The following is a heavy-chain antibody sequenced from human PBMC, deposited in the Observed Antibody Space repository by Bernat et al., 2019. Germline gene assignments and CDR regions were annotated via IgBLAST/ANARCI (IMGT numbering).Heavy chain of an antibody. D-gene: IGHD2-2*01. V-gene: IGHV3-48*01. CDR3: ARAGKYQLLSGRGYYYYGMDV. CDR1: GLTFSSYS. Sequence: EVQLVESGGGLVQPGGSLRLSCAASGLTFSSYSMNWVRQAPGKGLEWVSYISSSSSSIYYADSVKGRFTISRDNAKNSLYLQMNSLRAEDTAVYYCARAGKYQLLSGRGYYYYGMDVWGQGTTVTVSS. CDR2: ISSSSSSI. J-gene: IGHJ6*02.